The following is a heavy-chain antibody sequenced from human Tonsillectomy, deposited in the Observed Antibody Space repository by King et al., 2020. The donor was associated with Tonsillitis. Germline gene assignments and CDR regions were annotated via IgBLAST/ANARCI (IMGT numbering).Heavy chain of an antibody. CDR3: ARGEYSAIDY. Sequence: QLQESGPGLVKPSGTLSLTCTVSGASISSTSWWNWVRQSPGKGLEWIGEVYHSGNTNYNPSLKSRLIISVDKSKNQFSLSLTSVTAADTAVYFCARGEYSAIDYWGQGTLVTVFS. CDR1: GASISSTSW. J-gene: IGHJ4*02. CDR2: VYHSGNT. V-gene: IGHV4-4*02. D-gene: IGHD4-11*01.